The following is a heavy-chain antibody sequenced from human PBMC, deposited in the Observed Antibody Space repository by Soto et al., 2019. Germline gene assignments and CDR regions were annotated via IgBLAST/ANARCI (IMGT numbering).Heavy chain of an antibody. Sequence: SVKVSCKASGGTFSSYAISWVRQAPGQGLEWMGGIIPIFGTANYAQKFQGRVTITADESTSTAYMELSSLRSEDTAVYYCARAGCPYSSSCCELKPHNWFDPWGQGTLVTVSS. CDR3: ARAGCPYSSSCCELKPHNWFDP. CDR1: GGTFSSYA. CDR2: IIPIFGTA. V-gene: IGHV1-69*13. D-gene: IGHD6-6*01. J-gene: IGHJ5*02.